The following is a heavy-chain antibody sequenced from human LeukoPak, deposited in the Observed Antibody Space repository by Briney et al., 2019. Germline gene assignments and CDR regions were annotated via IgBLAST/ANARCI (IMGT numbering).Heavy chain of an antibody. D-gene: IGHD3-10*01. J-gene: IGHJ4*02. CDR1: GGSFSGYY. Sequence: PSETLSLTCAVYGGSFSGYYWSWIRQPPGKGLEWIGEINHSGSTNYNLSLKSRVTISVDTSKNQFSLKLSSVTAADTAVYYCARGPYGIVDYWGQGTLVTVSS. CDR2: INHSGST. CDR3: ARGPYGIVDY. V-gene: IGHV4-34*01.